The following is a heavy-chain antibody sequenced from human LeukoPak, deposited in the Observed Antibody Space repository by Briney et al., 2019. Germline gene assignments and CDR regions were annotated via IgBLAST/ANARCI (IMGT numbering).Heavy chain of an antibody. CDR1: GYTFTGYY. V-gene: IGHV1-2*04. CDR3: ARATYKVTFDY. J-gene: IGHJ4*02. Sequence: GSSVKVSCKASGYTFTGYYMHWVRQAPGQGLEWMGWINPNSGGTNYAQKFQGWVTMTRDTSISTAYMELSRLRSDDTAVYYCARATYKVTFDYWGQGTLVTVSS. CDR2: INPNSGGT. D-gene: IGHD2-21*02.